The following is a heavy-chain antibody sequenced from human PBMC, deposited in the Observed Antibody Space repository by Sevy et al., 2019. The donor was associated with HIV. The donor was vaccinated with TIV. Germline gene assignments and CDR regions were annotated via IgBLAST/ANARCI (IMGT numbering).Heavy chain of an antibody. CDR2: IRSKAYGGTT. V-gene: IGHV3-49*03. CDR3: TRDRLSMVRGVQIYFDY. CDR1: GFTFGDYA. D-gene: IGHD3-10*01. Sequence: GGSLRLSCTASGFTFGDYAMSWFRQAPGKGPEWVGFIRSKAYGGTTEYAASVKGRFTISRDDSKSIAYLQMNSLKTEDTAVYYCTRDRLSMVRGVQIYFDYWGQGTLVTVSS. J-gene: IGHJ4*02.